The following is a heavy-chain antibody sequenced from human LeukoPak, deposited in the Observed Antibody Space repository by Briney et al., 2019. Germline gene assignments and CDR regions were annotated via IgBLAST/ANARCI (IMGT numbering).Heavy chain of an antibody. Sequence: PGGSPRLSCAASGFTFSSYEMNWVRQAPGEGLEWVSYISSSGSTIHYADSVKGRFTISRDNAKNSLYLQMNSLRAEDTAVYYCARGLAVAGTGEYWGQGTLVTVSS. CDR2: ISSSGSTI. CDR3: ARGLAVAGTGEY. V-gene: IGHV3-48*03. D-gene: IGHD6-19*01. J-gene: IGHJ4*02. CDR1: GFTFSSYE.